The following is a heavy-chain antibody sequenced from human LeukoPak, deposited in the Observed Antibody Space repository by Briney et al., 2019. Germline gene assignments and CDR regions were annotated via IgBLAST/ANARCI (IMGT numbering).Heavy chain of an antibody. CDR2: VSGYSDKT. J-gene: IGHJ4*02. CDR3: ARSVPVGGAEDC. V-gene: IGHV1-18*01. D-gene: IGHD2-15*01. Sequence: ASVKVSCKASGYTFTNYGITWVRQAPGQGFEWMGWVSGYSDKTYYAQKLQGRVTMTTDTSTYTAYMELRSLTSDDTAVYYRARSVPVGGAEDCWGQGTLVTVSS. CDR1: GYTFTNYG.